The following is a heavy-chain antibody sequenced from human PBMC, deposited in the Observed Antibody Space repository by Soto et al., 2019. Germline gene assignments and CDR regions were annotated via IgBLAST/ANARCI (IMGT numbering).Heavy chain of an antibody. J-gene: IGHJ3*02. V-gene: IGHV3-30*18. CDR3: AKRELGYDYVWGSPNDAFDI. D-gene: IGHD3-16*01. CDR2: ISYDGSNK. Sequence: GGSLRLSCAASGFTFSSYGMHWVRQAPGKGLEWVAVISYDGSNKYYADSVKGRFTISRDNSKNTLYLQMNSLRAEDTAVYYCAKRELGYDYVWGSPNDAFDIWGQGTMVTVSS. CDR1: GFTFSSYG.